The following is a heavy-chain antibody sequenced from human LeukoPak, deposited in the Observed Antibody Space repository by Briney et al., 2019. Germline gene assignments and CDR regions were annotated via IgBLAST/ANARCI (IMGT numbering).Heavy chain of an antibody. Sequence: GSVTPSRKASGYTFTSYGISWVRQAPGQGLEWMGWISAYNGNTNYAQKLQGRVTMTTDTSTSTAYMELRSLRSDDTAVYYCARDLGSCSSTSCYVSSYYYHYGMDVWGEGTGDPVSS. CDR2: ISAYNGNT. CDR1: GYTFTSYG. CDR3: ARDLGSCSSTSCYVSSYYYHYGMDV. D-gene: IGHD2-2*01. V-gene: IGHV1-18*01. J-gene: IGHJ6*01.